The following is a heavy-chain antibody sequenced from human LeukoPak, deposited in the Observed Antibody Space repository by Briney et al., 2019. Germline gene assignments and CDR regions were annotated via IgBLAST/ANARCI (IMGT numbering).Heavy chain of an antibody. V-gene: IGHV3-23*01. J-gene: IGHJ4*02. CDR3: AVPQWELLN. CDR1: GFTFSAYA. CDR2: IGSDGKT. Sequence: GGSLRLSCEASGFTFSAYAMTWVPQAPGKGLEWVSSIGSDGKTHYSESVKGRFAISRDNSKSMLFLQLNSLRAEDTAVYYCAVPQWELLNWGQGTLVTVSS. D-gene: IGHD1-26*01.